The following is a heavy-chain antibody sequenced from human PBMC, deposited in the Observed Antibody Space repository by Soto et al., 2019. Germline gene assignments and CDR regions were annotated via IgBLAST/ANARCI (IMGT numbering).Heavy chain of an antibody. Sequence: EVQLVESGGGLVQPGGSLKLSCAVSGFTFSGSAMHWVRQASGKGLEWVGRIRSKSNSYATAYAASVKGRFTISRDDSKSTAYLQMNSLKTEDTALYYCTRGYGDYVRDYWGQGPLVTVSS. CDR3: TRGYGDYVRDY. V-gene: IGHV3-73*01. J-gene: IGHJ4*02. CDR2: IRSKSNSYAT. CDR1: GFTFSGSA. D-gene: IGHD4-17*01.